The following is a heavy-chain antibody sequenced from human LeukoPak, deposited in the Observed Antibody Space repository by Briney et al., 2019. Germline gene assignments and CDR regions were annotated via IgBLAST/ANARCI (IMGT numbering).Heavy chain of an antibody. D-gene: IGHD5-18*01. J-gene: IGHJ4*02. CDR3: AKGSGGTAMVIPFDY. V-gene: IGHV1-2*02. CDR2: INPNSGGT. Sequence: GASVKVSCKASGYTFTGYYMHWVRQAPGQGLEWMGWINPNSGGTNYAQKFQGRVTVTRDTSISTAYMQLSRLRSDDTAVYYCAKGSGGTAMVIPFDYWGQGTLVTVSS. CDR1: GYTFTGYY.